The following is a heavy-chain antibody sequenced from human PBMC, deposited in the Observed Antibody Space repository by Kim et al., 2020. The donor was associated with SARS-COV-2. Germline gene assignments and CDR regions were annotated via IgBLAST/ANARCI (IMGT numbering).Heavy chain of an antibody. CDR1: GGTFSSYA. CDR2: IIPIFGTA. V-gene: IGHV1-69*13. CDR3: ARVRAGDTAMGKLWYFDL. Sequence: SVKVSCKASGGTFSSYAISWVRQAPGQGLEWMGGIIPIFGTANYAQKFQGRVTITADESTSTAYMELSSLRSEDTAVYYCARVRAGDTAMGKLWYFDLWGRGTLVTVSS. J-gene: IGHJ2*01. D-gene: IGHD5-18*01.